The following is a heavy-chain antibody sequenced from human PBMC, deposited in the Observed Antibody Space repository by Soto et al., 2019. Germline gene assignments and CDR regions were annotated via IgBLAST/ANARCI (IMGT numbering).Heavy chain of an antibody. CDR2: IDVSGGNK. Sequence: AGSLRLSCAVSGVTFSSGAMGWGRQPPGKGLGWVSGIDVSGGNKYYADSVKRRLTISRDNFAKTVFLQMNSLRAADTAVYYWAKRGTIFRVAGLDVWGQGTTVTVSS. J-gene: IGHJ6*02. CDR1: GVTFSSGA. V-gene: IGHV3-23*01. CDR3: AKRGTIFRVAGLDV. D-gene: IGHD3-3*01.